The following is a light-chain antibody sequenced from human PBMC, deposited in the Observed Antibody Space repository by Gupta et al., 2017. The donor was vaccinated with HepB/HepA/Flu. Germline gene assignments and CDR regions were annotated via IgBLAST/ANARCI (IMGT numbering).Light chain of an antibody. Sequence: DIQMTQYPSSLSASVGDSVTFTCRASQSITYNLSWYQQKPGKAPNVLIYGSSNLQRGVPSKISSSSSSTDFTLTISNRQPEDYATYYCQQRHSTPRTFGQGTKLEIK. CDR1: QSITYN. V-gene: IGKV1-39*01. CDR3: QQRHSTPRT. J-gene: IGKJ2*01. CDR2: GSS.